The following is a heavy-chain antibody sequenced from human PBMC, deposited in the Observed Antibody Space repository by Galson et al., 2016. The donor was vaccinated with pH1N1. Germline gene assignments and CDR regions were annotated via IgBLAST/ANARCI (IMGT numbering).Heavy chain of an antibody. J-gene: IGHJ6*02. CDR2: ISAYNGNT. CDR3: ARDSRGGNWKYGMDV. Sequence: SVKVSCKASGYTSTRYGITWVRQAPGQGLEWMGWISAYNGNTKYAQKVQGRVTMTTDTSTSTAYMELRTLRSDDTAVYYCARDSRGGNWKYGMDVWGQGTTVTVSS. D-gene: IGHD2-15*01. V-gene: IGHV1-18*01. CDR1: GYTSTRYG.